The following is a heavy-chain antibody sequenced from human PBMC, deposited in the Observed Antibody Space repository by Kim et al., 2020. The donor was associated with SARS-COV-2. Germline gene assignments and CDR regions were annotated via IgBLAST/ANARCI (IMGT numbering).Heavy chain of an antibody. CDR3: ARSRGIAARPNYFDY. CDR2: INHSGST. J-gene: IGHJ4*02. Sequence: SETLSLTCAVYGGSFSGYYWSWIRQPPGKGLEWIGEINHSGSTNYNPSLKSRVTISVDTSKNQFSLKLSSVTAADTAVYYCARSRGIAARPNYFDYWGQGTLVTVSS. V-gene: IGHV4-34*01. D-gene: IGHD6-6*01. CDR1: GGSFSGYY.